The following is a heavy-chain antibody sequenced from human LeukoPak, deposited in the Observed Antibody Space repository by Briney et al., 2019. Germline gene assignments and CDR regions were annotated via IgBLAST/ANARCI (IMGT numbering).Heavy chain of an antibody. CDR1: GFTFNSYN. V-gene: IGHV3-21*01. D-gene: IGHD3-10*01. J-gene: IGHJ5*02. CDR2: ISSSSSYI. Sequence: GGSLRLSCAASGFTFNSYNMNWVRQAPGKGLEWVSSISSSSSYIYYADSVKGRFTISRDNAKNSLYLQMNSLRAEDTAVYYCAREIWFGESSNWFDPWGQGTLVTVSS. CDR3: AREIWFGESSNWFDP.